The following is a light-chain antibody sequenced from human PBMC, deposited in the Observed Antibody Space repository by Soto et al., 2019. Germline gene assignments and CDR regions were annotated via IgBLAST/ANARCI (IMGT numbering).Light chain of an antibody. CDR2: ASS. Sequence: AIQMTQSPSSLSASVGDRVTITCRASQDIRNDLGWYQQKPGQAPNLLIFASSTLQTGVPSRFSGSGSGTDFTLTISCLQAEDFATYYCLQAYNYPFTFSPGTKVDIK. CDR3: LQAYNYPFT. J-gene: IGKJ3*01. CDR1: QDIRND. V-gene: IGKV1-6*01.